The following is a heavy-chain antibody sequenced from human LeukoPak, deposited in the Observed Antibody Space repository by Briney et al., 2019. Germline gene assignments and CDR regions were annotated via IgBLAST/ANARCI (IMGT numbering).Heavy chain of an antibody. CDR3: AGINDYGDPTGAFDI. D-gene: IGHD4-17*01. Sequence: GGSLRLSCAASGFTFSNYAMNWVRQAPGKGLEWVSVIRSSGSGASTYYADSVKGRFTISRDNSKNTPYLQMNSLRAEDTAVYWCAGINDYGDPTGAFDIWGQGTMVTVSS. CDR1: GFTFSNYA. V-gene: IGHV3-23*01. J-gene: IGHJ3*02. CDR2: IRSSGSGAST.